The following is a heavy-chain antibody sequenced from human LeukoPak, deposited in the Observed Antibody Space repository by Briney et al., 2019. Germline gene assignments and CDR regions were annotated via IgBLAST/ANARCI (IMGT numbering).Heavy chain of an antibody. J-gene: IGHJ3*02. Sequence: ASVKVSCKASGYTFTSYGISWVRQAPGQGLEWMGWISAYNGNTNYAQKLQGRVTMTTDTSTSTAYIELRSLRSDDTAVYYCARDNSGSYSDAFDIWGQGTMVTVSS. D-gene: IGHD1-26*01. V-gene: IGHV1-18*01. CDR2: ISAYNGNT. CDR1: GYTFTSYG. CDR3: ARDNSGSYSDAFDI.